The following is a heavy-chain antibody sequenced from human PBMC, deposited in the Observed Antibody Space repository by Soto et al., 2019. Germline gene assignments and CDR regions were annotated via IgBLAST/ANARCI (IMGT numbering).Heavy chain of an antibody. J-gene: IGHJ4*02. CDR3: ARGGLEPFDY. CDR2: INDYGTTI. Sequence: GSLRLSWGASGLNLGSYWMHWVRQAPGKGLVWVTRINDYGTTINYAESVEGRLTISRDDAKSEVYLQMNNLRAEDTAVYYCARGGLEPFDYWGQGALVTVSS. D-gene: IGHD1-1*01. V-gene: IGHV3-74*01. CDR1: GLNLGSYW.